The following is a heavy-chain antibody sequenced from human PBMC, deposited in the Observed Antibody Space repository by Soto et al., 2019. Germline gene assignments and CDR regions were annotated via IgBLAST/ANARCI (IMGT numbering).Heavy chain of an antibody. Sequence: SVKVSCKASGGTFSSYAISWVRQAPGQGLEWMGGIIPIFGTANYAQKFQGRVTITADKSTSTAYMELSSLRSEDTAVYYCASPRGAPGHFQHWGQGTLVTVSS. V-gene: IGHV1-69*06. J-gene: IGHJ1*01. CDR3: ASPRGAPGHFQH. CDR1: GGTFSSYA. CDR2: IIPIFGTA.